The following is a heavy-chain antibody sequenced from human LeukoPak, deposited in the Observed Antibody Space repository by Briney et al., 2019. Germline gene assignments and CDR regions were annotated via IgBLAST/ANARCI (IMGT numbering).Heavy chain of an antibody. CDR1: NGFFTPYY. D-gene: IGHD3-16*02. CDR2: VNHIGAT. Sequence: PSHALSLTCAVSNGFFTPYYWTWIRQSPAQGLEWIRDVNHIGATDYNPSLLSRVTISADASQRQFSLQLYSVTAADTAVYFCARALPRGSSHYRYFDPWGQGTLVTVSS. CDR3: ARALPRGSSHYRYFDP. J-gene: IGHJ4*02. V-gene: IGHV4-34*01.